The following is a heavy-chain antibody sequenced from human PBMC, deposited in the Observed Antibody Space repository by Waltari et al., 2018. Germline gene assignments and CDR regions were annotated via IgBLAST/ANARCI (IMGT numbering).Heavy chain of an antibody. Sequence: DVQLAQSGAEVKKAGESLKISCKGSGYSFTTYWIGWVRQMPGKGLEWMGSIYPGDSDTRYSPSFQGQVTISVDKSITTAYLQWSSLKASDTAIYCCARRDRGGSVSNYFDYWGQGTLVTVSS. V-gene: IGHV5-51*03. CDR2: IYPGDSDT. J-gene: IGHJ4*02. D-gene: IGHD3-10*01. CDR1: GYSFTTYW. CDR3: ARRDRGGSVSNYFDY.